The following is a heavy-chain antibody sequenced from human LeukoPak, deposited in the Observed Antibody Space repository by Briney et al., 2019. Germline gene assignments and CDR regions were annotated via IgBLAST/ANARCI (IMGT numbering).Heavy chain of an antibody. CDR1: GGSISSGSYY. D-gene: IGHD5-24*01. V-gene: IGHV4-61*02. Sequence: TLSLTCTVSGGSISSGSYYWSWIRPPAGKGLEWIGRIYTSGSTNYNPSLKSRVTISVDTSKNQFSLKLSSVTAADTAVYYCAREIVEMAALKIDYWGQGTLVTVSS. CDR3: AREIVEMAALKIDY. CDR2: IYTSGST. J-gene: IGHJ4*02.